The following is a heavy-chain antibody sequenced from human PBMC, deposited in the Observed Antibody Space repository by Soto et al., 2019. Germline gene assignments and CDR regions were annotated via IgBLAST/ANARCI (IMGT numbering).Heavy chain of an antibody. V-gene: IGHV2-5*02. Sequence: QITLKESGPTLVKSTQTLTLTCTFSGFSLTTDGEGVGWVRQSPGEALEWLALIYWDDDERYSPSLKTRLTITKDIFRNQVVLVMTSMEPVDTGTYFWAHSRNLITEDAQVGDFDYWGQGT. D-gene: IGHD3-3*01. J-gene: IGHJ4*02. CDR3: AHSRNLITEDAQVGDFDY. CDR1: GFSLTTDGEG. CDR2: IYWDDDE.